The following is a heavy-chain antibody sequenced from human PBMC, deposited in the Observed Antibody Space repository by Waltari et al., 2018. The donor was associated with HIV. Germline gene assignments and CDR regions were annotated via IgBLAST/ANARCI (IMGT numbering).Heavy chain of an antibody. CDR3: ARSLYYDFWSAYPPDY. V-gene: IGHV3-74*03. CDR1: GFTFSSYW. D-gene: IGHD3-3*01. J-gene: IGHJ4*02. CDR2: VSSDGNST. Sequence: EVKLVESGGRLVQPRGSLRLSCVASGFTFSSYWMHWVRQAPGKGLVRISRVSSDGNSTVYADSVKGRFTISRDNAKNTLFLQMNSLRVEDTAVYFCARSLYYDFWSAYPPDYWGQGTRVTVSS.